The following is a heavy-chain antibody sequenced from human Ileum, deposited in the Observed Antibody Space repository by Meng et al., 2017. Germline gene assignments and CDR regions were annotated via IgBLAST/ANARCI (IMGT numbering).Heavy chain of an antibody. CDR2: LYHSGTT. CDR1: GASVSSGNW. D-gene: IGHD6-19*01. J-gene: IGHJ4*02. V-gene: IGHV4-4*02. Sequence: SGPGLVQSSESLSLPCSVAGASVSSGNWWSWVRQSPGKGLEWIGELYHSGTTNYNPSLKSRVTISLDTSKNQLSLKLTSVTAADTAVYYCARHIGVPGTRGFDYWGQGTLVTVSS. CDR3: ARHIGVPGTRGFDY.